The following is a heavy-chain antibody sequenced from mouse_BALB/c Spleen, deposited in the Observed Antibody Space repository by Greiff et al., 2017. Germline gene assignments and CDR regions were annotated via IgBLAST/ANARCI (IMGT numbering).Heavy chain of an antibody. CDR3: ARGGLRYYAMDY. D-gene: IGHD2-2*01. Sequence: VKLVESGAELVRPGVSVKISCKGSGYTFTDYAMHWVKQSHAKSLEWIGVISTYYGDASYNQKFKGKATMTVDKSSSTAYMELARLTSEDSAIYYCARGGLRYYAMDYWGQGTSVTVSS. CDR2: ISTYYGDA. V-gene: IGHV1S137*01. CDR1: GYTFTDYA. J-gene: IGHJ4*01.